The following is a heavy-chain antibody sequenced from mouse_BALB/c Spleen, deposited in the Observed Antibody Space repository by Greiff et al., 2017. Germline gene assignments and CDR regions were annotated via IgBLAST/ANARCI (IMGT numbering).Heavy chain of an antibody. Sequence: VQLQQSGAELVKPGASVKLSCTASGFNIKDTYMHWVKQRPEQGLEWIGRIDPANGNTKYDPKFQGKATITADTSSNTAYLQLSSLTSEDTAVYYCTRRYYGSRGYFDYWGQGTTLTVSS. V-gene: IGHV14-3*02. CDR2: IDPANGNT. D-gene: IGHD1-1*01. CDR3: TRRYYGSRGYFDY. J-gene: IGHJ2*01. CDR1: GFNIKDTY.